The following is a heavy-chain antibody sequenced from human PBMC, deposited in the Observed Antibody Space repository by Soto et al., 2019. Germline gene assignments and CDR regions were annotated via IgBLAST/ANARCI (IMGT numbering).Heavy chain of an antibody. V-gene: IGHV3-72*01. CDR1: ADSEFTFSDEY. CDR3: SRVDPSAQSPDY. J-gene: IGHJ4*02. CDR2: SRNRVNTFST. Sequence: GGSLRLSCAVSADSEFTFSDEYMNWVRQAPGKGLEWVGRSRNRVNTFSTACAASVEGRFTISRDDSRNMLFLQMNSLKTDDTAVYYCSRVDPSAQSPDYWGRGTLVTVSS. D-gene: IGHD2-2*01.